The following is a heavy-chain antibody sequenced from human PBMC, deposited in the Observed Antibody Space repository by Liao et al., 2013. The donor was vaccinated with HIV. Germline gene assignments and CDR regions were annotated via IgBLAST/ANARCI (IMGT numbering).Heavy chain of an antibody. Sequence: QVQLQQWGAGLVKPSETLSLTCGVYGGSFSGYYWSWIRQPPREGAWSGLGKGNHSGSTNYNPSLKSRAAMSVDTSKNKFSLLKLTSLTAADTATYYCAGGGRIVATMNYWGRGTRRXPSPQ. CDR2: GNHSGST. CDR3: AGGGRIVATMNY. D-gene: IGHD5-12*01. J-gene: IGHJ4*01. V-gene: IGHV4-34*01. CDR1: GGSFSGYY.